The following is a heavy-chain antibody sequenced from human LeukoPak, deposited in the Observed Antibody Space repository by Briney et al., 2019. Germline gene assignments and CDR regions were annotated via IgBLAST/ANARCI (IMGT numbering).Heavy chain of an antibody. D-gene: IGHD3-22*01. CDR1: GYTFTNYF. CDR3: ARDDDSSGYYDY. CDR2: INPSGGGT. V-gene: IGHV1-46*01. J-gene: IGHJ4*02. Sequence: ASVKVSCKASGYTFTNYFMHWVRQAPGQGLEWMGVINPSGGGTTYAQRFQGRVTMTRDTSTSTVHMELSSLRSEDTAVYYCARDDDSSGYYDYWGQGTLVTVSS.